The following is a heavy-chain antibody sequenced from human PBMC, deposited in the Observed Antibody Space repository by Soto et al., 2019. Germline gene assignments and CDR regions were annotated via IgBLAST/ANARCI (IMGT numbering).Heavy chain of an antibody. V-gene: IGHV1-18*04. CDR1: GYTFTSYG. Sequence: ASVKVSCKASGYTFTSYGISWVRQAPGQGLEWMGWISAYNGNTNYAQKLQGRVTVTTDTSTSTAYMELRSLRSDDTAVYYCARDMRPYSSGWFDYYYYGMDVWGQGTTVTVSS. CDR2: ISAYNGNT. CDR3: ARDMRPYSSGWFDYYYYGMDV. J-gene: IGHJ6*02. D-gene: IGHD6-19*01.